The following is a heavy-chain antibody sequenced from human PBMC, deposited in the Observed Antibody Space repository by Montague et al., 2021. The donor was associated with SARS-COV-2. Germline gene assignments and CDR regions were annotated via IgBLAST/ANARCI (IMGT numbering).Heavy chain of an antibody. Sequence: SETLSLTCTVSGDSVNRGSYQGSLIRQPPGKGLEWGGYIHYSGRACYNPSLKSRVTISVDTSKNQFSLDLSSVTAADTAVYYCVRENHLHYYLESWGQGTLVAVSS. CDR3: VRENHLHYYLES. J-gene: IGHJ4*02. V-gene: IGHV4-61*01. CDR2: IHYSGRA. CDR1: GDSVNRGSYQ.